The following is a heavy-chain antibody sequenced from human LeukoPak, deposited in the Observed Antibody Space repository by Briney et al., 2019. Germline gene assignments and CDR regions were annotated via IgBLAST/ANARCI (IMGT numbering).Heavy chain of an antibody. CDR1: GFRFSSEP. Sequence: GGSLRLSCAASGFRFSSEPMNWVRQAPGKGLEWISHVRDNGYVTDYADSVKGRFTISRDNAKDSLHLQRNSLRDEDTAFYYCVRGKDWAFAVWGQGIMVTVFS. J-gene: IGHJ3*01. CDR2: VRDNGYVT. D-gene: IGHD2-21*01. V-gene: IGHV3-48*02. CDR3: VRGKDWAFAV.